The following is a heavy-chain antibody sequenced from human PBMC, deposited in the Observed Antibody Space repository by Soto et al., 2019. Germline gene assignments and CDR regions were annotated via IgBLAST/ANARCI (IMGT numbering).Heavy chain of an antibody. CDR1: GYNFTSYG. J-gene: IGHJ3*02. D-gene: IGHD6-19*01. CDR2: ISTHNDRT. V-gene: IGHV1-18*01. CDR3: ARDLYYSSGRYVGHDAFDI. Sequence: QVQLVQSGADVKKPGASVKVSCKASGYNFTSYGISWVRQAPGQGLEWMGWISTHNDRTKYARRFQDRVTMTTETPTSTVYMELGSMRSDDTAVYYCARDLYYSSGRYVGHDAFDIWGQGTVVTVSS.